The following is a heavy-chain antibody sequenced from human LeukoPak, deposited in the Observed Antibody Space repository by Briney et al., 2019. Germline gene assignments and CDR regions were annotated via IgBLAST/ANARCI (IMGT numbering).Heavy chain of an antibody. V-gene: IGHV1-69*02. CDR3: ARVWSSGWYGDYYYMDV. J-gene: IGHJ6*03. Sequence: SVKVSCKASGVTLSSYTISWVRQAPGQGLEWMGRIIPILGIANYAQKFQGRVTITADKYTSTAYMELSSLRSEDTAVYYCARVWSSGWYGDYYYMDVWGKGTTVTVSS. CDR1: GVTLSSYT. D-gene: IGHD6-19*01. CDR2: IIPILGIA.